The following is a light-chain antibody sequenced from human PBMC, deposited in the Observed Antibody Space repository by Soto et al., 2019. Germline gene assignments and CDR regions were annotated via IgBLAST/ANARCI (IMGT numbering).Light chain of an antibody. J-gene: IGKJ4*01. CDR1: QTVSSSY. CDR2: GAS. V-gene: IGKV3-20*01. Sequence: VLKQSPGTLSLSPGERATLSCRASQTVSSSYLAWYKQKPGQAPRLLIYGASSRATGIPDRFSGSGSGTDFTLTISRLEPEDFAVYYCQQYGSSSLTFGGGTKVDI. CDR3: QQYGSSSLT.